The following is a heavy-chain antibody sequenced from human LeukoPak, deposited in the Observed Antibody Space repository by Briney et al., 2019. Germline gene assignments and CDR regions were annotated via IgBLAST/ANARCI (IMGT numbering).Heavy chain of an antibody. D-gene: IGHD3-22*01. J-gene: IGHJ5*02. V-gene: IGHV4-30-4*01. CDR1: GGSISSGDYY. CDR3: ARDQKGRYYYDSSGYYQENWFDP. CDR2: IYYSGST. Sequence: SETLSLTCTVSGGSISSGDYYWSWIRQPPGKGLEWIGYIYYSGSTYYNPSLKSRVTISVDTSKTQFSLKLSSVTAADTAVSYCARDQKGRYYYDSSGYYQENWFDPWGQGTLVTVSS.